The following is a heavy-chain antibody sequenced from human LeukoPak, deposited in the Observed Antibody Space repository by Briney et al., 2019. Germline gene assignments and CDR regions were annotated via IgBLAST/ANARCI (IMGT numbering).Heavy chain of an antibody. CDR3: AGPLLGYCSGGSCPGVAFDI. CDR1: GSTVSNNY. D-gene: IGHD2-15*01. V-gene: IGHV3-53*01. Sequence: PGGSLRLSRAASGSTVSNNYMTWVRQAPGKALEWVSVIYSGGSTYYADSVKGRFTISRDNSKNTLYLQMNSLREDDTAVYYCAGPLLGYCSGGSCPGVAFDIWGQGTMVTVSS. CDR2: IYSGGST. J-gene: IGHJ3*02.